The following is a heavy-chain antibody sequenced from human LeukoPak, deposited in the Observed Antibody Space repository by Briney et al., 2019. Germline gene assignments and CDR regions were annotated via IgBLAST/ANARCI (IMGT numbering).Heavy chain of an antibody. CDR3: ARSLPVGIYGMDV. CDR1: GYSFTSYW. V-gene: IGHV1-3*01. CDR2: INAGNGNT. J-gene: IGHJ6*02. Sequence: GESLKISCKGSGYSFTSYWIGWVRQAPGQRLEWMGWINAGNGNTKYSQKFQGRVTITRDTSASTAYMELSSLRSEDTAVYYCARSLPVGIYGMDVWGQGTTVTVSS. D-gene: IGHD1-14*01.